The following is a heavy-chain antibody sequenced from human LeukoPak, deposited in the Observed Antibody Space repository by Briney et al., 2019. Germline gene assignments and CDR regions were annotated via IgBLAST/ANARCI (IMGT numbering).Heavy chain of an antibody. CDR1: GLTLSSYD. D-gene: IGHD3-10*01. CDR2: ISGSGCST. Sequence: GGSLTLSCAASGLTLSSYDVSWLRKARGKGLEWVSDISGSGCSTYYGVCEGARFTISRDNSKNTLYLQITGLRAEDTGVYYCAKSSGGSGSYTYFDYWGQGTLVTVSS. CDR3: AKSSGGSGSYTYFDY. J-gene: IGHJ4*02. V-gene: IGHV3-23*01.